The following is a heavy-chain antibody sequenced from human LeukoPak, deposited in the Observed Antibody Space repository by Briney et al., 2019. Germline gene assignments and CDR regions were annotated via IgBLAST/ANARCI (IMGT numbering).Heavy chain of an antibody. CDR1: EFTFRSYW. Sequence: GGSLRLSCAASEFTFRSYWMRWVRQAPGKGLEWVANIKQDGSEKNYVDSVKGRFTISRDNAKNSMYLQMNSLGAEDTAVYYCAKDPTTMVRGVLDYWGQGTLVTVSS. CDR3: AKDPTTMVRGVLDY. J-gene: IGHJ4*02. D-gene: IGHD3-10*01. V-gene: IGHV3-7*03. CDR2: IKQDGSEK.